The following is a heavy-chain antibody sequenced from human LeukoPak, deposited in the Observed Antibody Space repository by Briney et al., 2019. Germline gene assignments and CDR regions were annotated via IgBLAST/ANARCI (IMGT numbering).Heavy chain of an antibody. Sequence: GGSLRLSCAVSGFTFSSYEMNWVRQAPGKGLEWVSYISSSGSSMYYADSVKGRFTISRDNAKNSLYLKMNSLRAEDTAVYYCARQDYGSGSFHWGQGTLVTVSS. D-gene: IGHD3-10*01. CDR1: GFTFSSYE. V-gene: IGHV3-48*03. CDR3: ARQDYGSGSFH. J-gene: IGHJ4*02. CDR2: ISSSGSSM.